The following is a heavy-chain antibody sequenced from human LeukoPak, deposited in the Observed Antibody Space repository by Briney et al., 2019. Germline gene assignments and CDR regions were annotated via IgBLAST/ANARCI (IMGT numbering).Heavy chain of an antibody. CDR2: IYHSGNT. D-gene: IGHD6-13*01. CDR1: GYSISTGYY. CDR3: ARLTSSWYQDWYFDL. Sequence: SETLSLTCTVSGYSISTGYYWGWVRQPPGKGLQWIGSIYHSGNTYYNSSLKSRVTISVDMSKNQFSLKLSSVTAADTAVYYCARLTSSWYQDWYFDLWGRGTLVTVSS. J-gene: IGHJ2*01. V-gene: IGHV4-38-2*02.